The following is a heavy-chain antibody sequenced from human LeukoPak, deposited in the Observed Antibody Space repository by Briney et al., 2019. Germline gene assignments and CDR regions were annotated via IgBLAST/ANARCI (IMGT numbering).Heavy chain of an antibody. Sequence: GGSLRLSCAASGFTFNSYTMHWVRQAPEKGLEWVSYISSSSGAIYYADSAKDRLTISRDNAKNSLYLQMNSLRAEDTAFYYCARGLSSGSTRWFDPWGQGTLVTVSS. J-gene: IGHJ5*02. V-gene: IGHV3-48*04. CDR1: GFTFNSYT. CDR3: ARGLSSGSTRWFDP. CDR2: ISSSSGAI. D-gene: IGHD3-10*01.